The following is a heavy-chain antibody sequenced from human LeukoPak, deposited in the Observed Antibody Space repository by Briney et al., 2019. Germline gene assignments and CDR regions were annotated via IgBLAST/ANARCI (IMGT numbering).Heavy chain of an antibody. CDR1: GFTFSDYW. V-gene: IGHV3-7*04. CDR3: ARDWRSPSYFDY. J-gene: IGHJ4*02. Sequence: PGGSLRLSCAATGFTFSDYWMAWVRQAPRKGLEWVVNINRDGSDKFYVDSVKGRFTISRDNAKNSLSLQMNSLRAEDTGVYYCARDWRSPSYFDYWGQGTLVTVSS. CDR2: INRDGSDK.